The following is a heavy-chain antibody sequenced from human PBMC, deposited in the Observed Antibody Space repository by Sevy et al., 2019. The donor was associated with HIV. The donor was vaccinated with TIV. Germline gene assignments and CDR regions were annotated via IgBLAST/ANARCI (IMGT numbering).Heavy chain of an antibody. CDR1: GFTFSSYW. V-gene: IGHV3-7*01. J-gene: IGHJ4*02. D-gene: IGHD3-22*01. CDR2: IKQDMSEK. Sequence: GGSLRLSCAASGFTFSSYWMTWVRQAPGKGLEWVANIKQDMSEKYYSDSVKGRFTISRDNARNSLYLQMESLRAEDTALYYGARAQQVTMLVVIGGLYFDFWGQGTLVTVSS. CDR3: ARAQQVTMLVVIGGLYFDF.